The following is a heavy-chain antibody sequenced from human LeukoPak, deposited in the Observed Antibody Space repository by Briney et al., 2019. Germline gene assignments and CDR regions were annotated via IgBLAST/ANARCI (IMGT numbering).Heavy chain of an antibody. CDR2: MYLSGTT. D-gene: IGHD2-21*02. Sequence: SETLSLTCTVSGDSINSLDLWSWVRQPPGKGLEWIGEMYLSGTTHSNPSVKSRVTISIDRSKNQFSLKLSSVTAADTAVYYCARAVVTARTPPYYFDYWGQGTLVTVSS. J-gene: IGHJ4*02. CDR3: ARAVVTARTPPYYFDY. CDR1: GDSINSLDL. V-gene: IGHV4-4*02.